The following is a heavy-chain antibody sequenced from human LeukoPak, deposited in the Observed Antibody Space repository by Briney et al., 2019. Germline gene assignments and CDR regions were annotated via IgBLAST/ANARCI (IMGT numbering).Heavy chain of an antibody. D-gene: IGHD3-3*01. CDR3: ARDRTIFGVVITTSDY. CDR2: ISYDGSNK. CDR1: GFTFSRNG. Sequence: GGTLRLSCAASGFTFSRNGMTWVRQAPGKGLEWVAVISYDGSNKYYADSVKGRFTISRDNSKNTLYLQMNSLRAEDTAVYYCARDRTIFGVVITTSDYWGQGTLVTVSS. V-gene: IGHV3-30*03. J-gene: IGHJ4*02.